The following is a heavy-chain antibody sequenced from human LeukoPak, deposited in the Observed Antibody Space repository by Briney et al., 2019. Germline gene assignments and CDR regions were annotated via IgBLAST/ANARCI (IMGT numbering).Heavy chain of an antibody. CDR3: ARREIQLWFPSNYYYYGMDV. CDR2: MNPNSGNT. Sequence: ASVKVSCKASGYTFNGYYMHWVRQAPGQGLEWMGWMNPNSGNTGYAQKFQGRVTMTRNTSISTAYMELSSLRSEDTAVYYCARREIQLWFPSNYYYYGMDVWGQGTTVTVSS. CDR1: GYTFNGYY. D-gene: IGHD5-18*01. V-gene: IGHV1-8*02. J-gene: IGHJ6*02.